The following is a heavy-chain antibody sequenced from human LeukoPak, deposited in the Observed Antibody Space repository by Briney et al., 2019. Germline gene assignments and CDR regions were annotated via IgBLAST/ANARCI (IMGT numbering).Heavy chain of an antibody. Sequence: ASVTVSCKASGYTFTSYYMHWVRQAPGQGLEWMGIINPSGGSTSYAQKFQGRVTMTRDTSTSTVYMELSSLRSEDTAVYYCAGVRGTRTIFGVVTNWFDPWGQGTLVTVSS. J-gene: IGHJ5*02. D-gene: IGHD3-3*01. CDR2: INPSGGST. CDR3: AGVRGTRTIFGVVTNWFDP. V-gene: IGHV1-46*01. CDR1: GYTFTSYY.